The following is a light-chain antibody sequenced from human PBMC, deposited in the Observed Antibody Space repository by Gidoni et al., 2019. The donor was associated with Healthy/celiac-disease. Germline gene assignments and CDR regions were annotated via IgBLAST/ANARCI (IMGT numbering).Light chain of an antibody. V-gene: IGKV1-39*01. CDR1: QSISSY. J-gene: IGKJ2*04. CDR3: QQSYSTPRS. Sequence: EIQMTQSPSSLSASVGDRVTITCRASQSISSYLNWYQQKPGKAPKLLIYAASSLQSGVPSRFSGSGSGTAFTLTISSLQPEDFATYYCQQSYSTPRSFGQGTKLEIK. CDR2: AAS.